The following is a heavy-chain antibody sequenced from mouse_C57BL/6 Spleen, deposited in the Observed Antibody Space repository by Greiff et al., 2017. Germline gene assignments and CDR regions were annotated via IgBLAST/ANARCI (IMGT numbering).Heavy chain of an antibody. V-gene: IGHV1-15*01. CDR1: GYTFTDYE. Sequence: QVQLQQSGAELVRPGASVTLSCKASGYTFTDYEMHWVKQTPVHGLDWIGAIDPETGGTAYNQKFKGKAILTADKSSSTAYMELRSLTSEDSAVYYCTRTDSDYWGQGTTLTVSS. CDR3: TRTDSDY. CDR2: IDPETGGT. J-gene: IGHJ2*01.